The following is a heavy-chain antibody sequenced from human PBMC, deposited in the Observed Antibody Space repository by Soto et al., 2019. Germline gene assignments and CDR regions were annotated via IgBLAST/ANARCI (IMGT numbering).Heavy chain of an antibody. CDR3: AAAARPNYYYGMDV. CDR1: GFTFSSYA. Sequence: GGSLRLSCAASGFTFSSYAMNWVRQAPGKGLEWVSGISGSGGSTYYADSVKGRFTISRDNSKNTLYLQMNSLRAEDTAVYYCAAAARPNYYYGMDVWGQGTTVTVSS. CDR2: ISGSGGST. J-gene: IGHJ6*02. D-gene: IGHD6-6*01. V-gene: IGHV3-23*01.